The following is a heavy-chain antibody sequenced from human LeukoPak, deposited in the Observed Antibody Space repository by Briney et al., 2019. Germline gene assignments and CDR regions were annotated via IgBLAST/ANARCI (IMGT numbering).Heavy chain of an antibody. Sequence: SETLSLTCTVSGGSISSYYWSWIRQPARKGLEWIGRIYTSGSTNYNPSLKSRVTMSVDTSKNQFSLKLSSVTAADTAVYYCARDALAAAGIDYYYYYMDVWGKGTTVTVSS. CDR2: IYTSGST. J-gene: IGHJ6*03. CDR3: ARDALAAAGIDYYYYYMDV. D-gene: IGHD6-13*01. V-gene: IGHV4-4*07. CDR1: GGSISSYY.